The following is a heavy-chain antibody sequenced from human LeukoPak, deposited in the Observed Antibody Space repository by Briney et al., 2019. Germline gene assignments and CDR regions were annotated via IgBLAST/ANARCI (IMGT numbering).Heavy chain of an antibody. CDR1: GGSISSSSYY. CDR3: ASTFYGDYFNYYYYYYMDV. Sequence: PSETLSLTCTVAGGSISSSSYYWGWIRHPPRKGLEWTGSIYYSGSTYYNPSLKSRVTISVDTSKNQFSLKLSSVTAADTAVYYCASTFYGDYFNYYYYYYMDVWGKGTTVTVSS. V-gene: IGHV4-39*07. CDR2: IYYSGST. J-gene: IGHJ6*03. D-gene: IGHD4-17*01.